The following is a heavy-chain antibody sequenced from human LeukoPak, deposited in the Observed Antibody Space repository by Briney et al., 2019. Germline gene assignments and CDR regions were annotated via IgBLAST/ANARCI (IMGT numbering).Heavy chain of an antibody. Sequence: GASVKVSCKASGYTFTGYYMHWVRQAPGQGLEWMGWINPNTGGTNSAQNFQGRVTMTRDTSINTAYMELSSLKSDDTAVYYCARDSRSSYNFDYWGQGTLVTVSS. CDR2: INPNTGGT. CDR3: ARDSRSSYNFDY. V-gene: IGHV1-2*02. D-gene: IGHD6-6*01. J-gene: IGHJ4*02. CDR1: GYTFTGYY.